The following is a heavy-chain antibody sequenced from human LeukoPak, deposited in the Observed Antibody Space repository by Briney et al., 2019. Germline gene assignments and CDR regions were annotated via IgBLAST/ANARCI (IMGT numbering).Heavy chain of an antibody. J-gene: IGHJ4*02. CDR1: GFTFSSYS. Sequence: GGSLRLSCAASGFTFSSYSMNWVRQAPGQGLEWVSSMSSSSSYIYYADSVKGRFTISRDNAKNSLYLQINSLRAEDTAVYYCARGEYSSSSGYYFDYWGQGTLVTVSS. CDR2: MSSSSSYI. D-gene: IGHD6-6*01. V-gene: IGHV3-21*01. CDR3: ARGEYSSSSGYYFDY.